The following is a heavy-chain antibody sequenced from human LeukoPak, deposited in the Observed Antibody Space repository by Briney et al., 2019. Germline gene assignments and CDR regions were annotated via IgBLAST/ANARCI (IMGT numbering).Heavy chain of an antibody. CDR2: INPSGSST. CDR1: GYSFTSHY. Sequence: ASVKVSCKASGYSFTSHYMHWVRQAPGQGLEWMGLINPSGSSTLYAQKFQGRVTVTRDMSTTTDYMELSSLRSEDTAVYYCARAVPRPYYYDSSGYYRTRAGFDYWGQGTLVTVSS. CDR3: ARAVPRPYYYDSSGYYRTRAGFDY. J-gene: IGHJ4*02. D-gene: IGHD3-22*01. V-gene: IGHV1-46*01.